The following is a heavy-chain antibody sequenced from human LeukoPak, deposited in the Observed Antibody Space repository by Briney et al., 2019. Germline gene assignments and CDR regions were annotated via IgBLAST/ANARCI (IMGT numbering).Heavy chain of an antibody. V-gene: IGHV3-48*02. Sequence: GGSLRLPCAASGFTFSSYSMNWVRQAPGKGLEWVSYISSSSSTIYYADSVKGRFTISRDNAKNSLYLQMNSLRDEDTAVYYCARDRVRYSSGWYAGFDYWGQGTLVTVSS. CDR3: ARDRVRYSSGWYAGFDY. CDR1: GFTFSSYS. J-gene: IGHJ4*02. D-gene: IGHD6-19*01. CDR2: ISSSSSTI.